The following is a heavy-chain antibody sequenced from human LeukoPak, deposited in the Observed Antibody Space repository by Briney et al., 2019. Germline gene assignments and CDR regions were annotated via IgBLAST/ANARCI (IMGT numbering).Heavy chain of an antibody. J-gene: IGHJ4*02. D-gene: IGHD1-26*01. CDR2: IYYSGST. CDR3: ASLRERSYYARGFDY. CDR1: GGSISSFY. V-gene: IGHV4-39*01. Sequence: SETLSLTCTVSGGSISSFYWGWIRQPPGEGPKGIGGIYYSGSTYYNPSLKNRVTISVDTPKNQFSLKLSSVTAADTAVYHCASLRERSYYARGFDYWGRGTLVTVSS.